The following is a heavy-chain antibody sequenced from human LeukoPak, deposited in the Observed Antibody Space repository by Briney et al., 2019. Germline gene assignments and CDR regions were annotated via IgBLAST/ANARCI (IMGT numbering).Heavy chain of an antibody. J-gene: IGHJ4*02. CDR1: GGSISSYY. V-gene: IGHV4-34*01. Sequence: PSETLSLTCTVSGGSISSYYWSWIRQPPGKGLEWIGEINHSGSTNYNPSLKSRVTISVDTSKNQFPLKLSSVTAADTAVYYCARYYDFWGQGTLVTVSS. CDR3: ARYYDF. CDR2: INHSGST. D-gene: IGHD3-3*01.